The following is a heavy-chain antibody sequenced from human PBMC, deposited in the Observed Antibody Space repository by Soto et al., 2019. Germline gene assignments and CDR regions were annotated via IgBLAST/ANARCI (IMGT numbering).Heavy chain of an antibody. CDR1: GGSISSYY. CDR3: ARYTIDYYDSSGYYLFDY. J-gene: IGHJ4*02. CDR2: IYYSGST. Sequence: SETLSLTCTVSGGSISSYYWSWIRQPPGKGLEWIGYIYYSGSTNYNPSLKSRVTISVDTSKNQFSLKLSSVTAADTAVYYCARYTIDYYDSSGYYLFDYWAREPWSPSPQ. V-gene: IGHV4-59*01. D-gene: IGHD3-22*01.